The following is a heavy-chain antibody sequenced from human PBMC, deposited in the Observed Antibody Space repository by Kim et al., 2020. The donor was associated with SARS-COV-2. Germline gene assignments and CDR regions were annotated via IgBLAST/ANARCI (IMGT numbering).Heavy chain of an antibody. J-gene: IGHJ6*02. CDR1: GFTFSRDV. CDR2: ISNSGGRT. Sequence: GGSLRLSCAASGFTFSRDVISWVRQAPGKGLEWVSVISNSGGRTYYADSVKGRFTISRDNSKNTLYLQMNSLRAEDTAVYYCAKLGPYYYGSGTYGGMDVWGQGTTVTVSS. CDR3: AKLGPYYYGSGTYGGMDV. V-gene: IGHV3-23*01. D-gene: IGHD3-10*01.